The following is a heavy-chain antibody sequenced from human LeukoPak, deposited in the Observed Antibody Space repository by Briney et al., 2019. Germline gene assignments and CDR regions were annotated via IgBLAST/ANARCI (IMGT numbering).Heavy chain of an antibody. V-gene: IGHV3-30-3*01. CDR3: ARSYYDSSGYYSLGVY. CDR2: ISYDGSNK. J-gene: IGHJ4*02. D-gene: IGHD3-22*01. Sequence: PGGSLRLSCAASGFTFSTYAMHWVRQAPGKGLEWVALISYDGSNKYYADSVKGRFTISRDNSKNTLYVQMNSLRAEDTAVYYCARSYYDSSGYYSLGVYWGQGTLVTVSS. CDR1: GFTFSTYA.